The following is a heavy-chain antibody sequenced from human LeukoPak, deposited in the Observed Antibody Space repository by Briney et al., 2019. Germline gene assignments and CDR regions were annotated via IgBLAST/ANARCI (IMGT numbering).Heavy chain of an antibody. J-gene: IGHJ4*02. CDR1: GYTFTSYY. CDR2: INPSGGST. V-gene: IGHV1-46*01. D-gene: IGHD6-19*01. CDR3: ARQAAGRGGIDY. Sequence: ASVKVSCKASGYTFTSYYMHWVRQAPGQGLEWMGIINPSGGSTSYAQKLQGRVTMTTDTSTSTAYMELRSLRSDDTAVYYCARQAAGRGGIDYWGQGTLVTVSS.